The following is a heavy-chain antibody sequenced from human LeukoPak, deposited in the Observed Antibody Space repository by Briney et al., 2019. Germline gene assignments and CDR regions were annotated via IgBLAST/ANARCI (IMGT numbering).Heavy chain of an antibody. CDR2: VKSKTDGGTT. CDR3: TTEYNWNYVH. CDR1: GFTFSDAW. Sequence: GGSLRLSGVASGFTFSDAWMSWVRQAPGKGLEWVGRVKSKTDGGTTDYPAPIKDRFSVSRDDSKNTLYLQMNSLKTEDTAVYYCTTEYNWNYVHWGQGTLVTVSS. D-gene: IGHD1-7*01. V-gene: IGHV3-15*01. J-gene: IGHJ4*01.